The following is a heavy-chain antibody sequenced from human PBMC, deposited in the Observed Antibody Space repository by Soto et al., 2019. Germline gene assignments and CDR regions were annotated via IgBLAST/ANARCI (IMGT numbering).Heavy chain of an antibody. V-gene: IGHV4-39*01. CDR2: IYYSGST. D-gene: IGHD3-22*01. J-gene: IGHJ4*02. CDR3: ARHLLGSVVIGTPIDY. CDR1: GGSISSSSYY. Sequence: QLQLQESGPGLVKPSETLSLTCTVSGGSISSSSYYWGWIRQPPGKGLEWIGSIYYSGSTYYNPSLKSRVTISVDTSKNQFSLKLSSVTAADTAVYYCARHLLGSVVIGTPIDYWVQGTLVTVSS.